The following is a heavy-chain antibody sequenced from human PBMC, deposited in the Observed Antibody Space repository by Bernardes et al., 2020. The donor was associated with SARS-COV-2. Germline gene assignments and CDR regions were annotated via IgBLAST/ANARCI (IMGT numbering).Heavy chain of an antibody. CDR2: IDPSDSYT. V-gene: IGHV5-10-1*01. CDR3: ARHKGGVGWFDP. J-gene: IGHJ5*02. D-gene: IGHD3-10*01. Sequence: GESLKISCKESGYSFATYWISWVRQMPGKGLEWMGTIDPSDSYTNYSPSFQGHVTIPADKSISTAYLQWRSLKASDTAMYYCARHKGGVGWFDPWGQGTLVTVSS. CDR1: GYSFATYW.